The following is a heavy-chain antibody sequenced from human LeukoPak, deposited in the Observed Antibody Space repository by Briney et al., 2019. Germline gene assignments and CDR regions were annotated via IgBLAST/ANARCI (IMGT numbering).Heavy chain of an antibody. CDR2: IIPIFGTT. CDR3: ARGTSSSWYQPLI. Sequence: ASVKVSCKASGGTFSSYAISWVRQAPGQGLEWMGGIIPIFGTTNYAQKFQGRVTITADESTSTAYMELGSLRSEDTAVYYCARGTSSSWYQPLIWGQGTLVTVSS. D-gene: IGHD6-13*01. V-gene: IGHV1-69*13. J-gene: IGHJ4*02. CDR1: GGTFSSYA.